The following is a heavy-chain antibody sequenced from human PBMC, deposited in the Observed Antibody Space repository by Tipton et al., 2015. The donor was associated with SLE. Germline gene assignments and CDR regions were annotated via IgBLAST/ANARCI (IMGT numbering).Heavy chain of an antibody. CDR2: IIPIFGTA. CDR3: ARAPRAHHFRSLAAQDAFDI. CDR1: GGTFSSYA. Sequence: QVQLVQSGAEVKKPGSSVKVSCKASGGTFSSYAISWVRQAPGQGLEWMGRIIPIFGTANYAQKFQGRVTITADESTSTAYMELSSLRSEDTAVYYCARAPRAHHFRSLAAQDAFDIWGQGTMVTVSS. J-gene: IGHJ3*02. D-gene: IGHD6-6*01. V-gene: IGHV1-69*18.